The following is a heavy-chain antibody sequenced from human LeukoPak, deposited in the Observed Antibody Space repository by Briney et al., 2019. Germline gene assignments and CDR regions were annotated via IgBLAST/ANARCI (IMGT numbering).Heavy chain of an antibody. Sequence: SETLSLTCTVSAYSISSGYYWGWIRQPPGKGLEWIGSIFHSGDSYYNPSLKSRVTISVDTSKNQFSLKLSSVTAADTAVYYCARDVIAAAGYFDYWGQGTLVTVSS. J-gene: IGHJ4*02. CDR1: AYSISSGYY. D-gene: IGHD6-13*01. CDR3: ARDVIAAAGYFDY. CDR2: IFHSGDS. V-gene: IGHV4-38-2*02.